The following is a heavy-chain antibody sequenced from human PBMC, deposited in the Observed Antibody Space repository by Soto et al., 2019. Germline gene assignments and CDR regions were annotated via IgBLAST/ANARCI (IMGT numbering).Heavy chain of an antibody. CDR2: IYYSGST. J-gene: IGHJ4*02. D-gene: IGHD1-1*01. Sequence: NPSETLSLTCTVSGGSISSSSYYWGWIRQPPGKGLEWIGSIYYSGSTYYNPSLKSRVTISVDTSKNQFSLKLSSVTAADTAVYYCARHLKRPNLYYFAYWGQGSLVTVSS. CDR3: ARHLKRPNLYYFAY. V-gene: IGHV4-39*01. CDR1: GGSISSSSYY.